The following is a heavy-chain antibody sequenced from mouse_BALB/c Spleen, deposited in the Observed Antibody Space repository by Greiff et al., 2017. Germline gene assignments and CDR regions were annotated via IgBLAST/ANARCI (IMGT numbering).Heavy chain of an antibody. V-gene: IGHV1-4*01. CDR3: ARGGGIGYYGYYAMDY. CDR2: INPSSGYT. D-gene: IGHD1-2*01. CDR1: GYTFTSYT. J-gene: IGHJ4*01. Sequence: QVQLKESGAELARPGASVKMSCKASGYTFTSYTMHWVKQRPGQGLEWIGYINPSSGYTNYNQKFKDKATLTADKSSSTAYMQLSSLTSEDSAVYYCARGGGIGYYGYYAMDYWGQGTSVTVSS.